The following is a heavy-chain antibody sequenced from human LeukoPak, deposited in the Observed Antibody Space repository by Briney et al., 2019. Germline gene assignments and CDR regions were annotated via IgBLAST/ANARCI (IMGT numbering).Heavy chain of an antibody. CDR2: ISSSSSYI. J-gene: IGHJ4*02. D-gene: IGHD2-2*02. CDR3: ARDPGNIVVVPAAITQYYFDY. V-gene: IGHV3-21*01. Sequence: SGGSLRLSCAASGFTFSSYSMNWVRQAPGKGLEWVSSISSSSSYIYYADSVKGRFTISRDNAKNSLYLQMNSLRAEDTAVYYCARDPGNIVVVPAAITQYYFDYWGQGTLVTVSS. CDR1: GFTFSSYS.